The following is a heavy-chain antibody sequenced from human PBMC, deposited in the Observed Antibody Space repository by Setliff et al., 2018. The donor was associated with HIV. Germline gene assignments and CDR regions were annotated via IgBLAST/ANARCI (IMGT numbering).Heavy chain of an antibody. CDR3: ATVPPSGTYLDY. CDR2: IIPSGTT. J-gene: IGHJ4*02. V-gene: IGHV4-30-2*01. CDR1: GDSVTSKSYS. Sequence: KASETLSLTCDVSGDSVTSKSYSWTWIRQPPGKGLEWMGYIIPSGTTYYSPSLKSRLTISIDQSMNHFSLTLSSVTVADTAVYYCATVPPSGTYLDYWGPGMLVT. D-gene: IGHD3-10*01.